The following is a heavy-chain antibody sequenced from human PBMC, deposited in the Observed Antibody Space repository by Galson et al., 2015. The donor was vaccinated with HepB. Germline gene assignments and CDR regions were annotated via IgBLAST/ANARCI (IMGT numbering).Heavy chain of an antibody. CDR2: INHSGST. J-gene: IGHJ4*02. CDR1: GGSFSGYY. CDR3: ARRGMATIYY. V-gene: IGHV4-34*01. D-gene: IGHD5-24*01. Sequence: TLSLTCAVYGGSFSGYYWSWIRQPPGKGLEWIGEINHSGSTNYNPSLKSRVTISVDTSKNQFSLKLSSVTAADTAVYYCARRGMATIYYWGQGTLVTVSS.